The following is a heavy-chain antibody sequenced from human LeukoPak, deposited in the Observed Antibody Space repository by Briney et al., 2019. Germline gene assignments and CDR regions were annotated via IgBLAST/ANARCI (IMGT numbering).Heavy chain of an antibody. CDR1: GFTFSTYT. Sequence: GGSLRLSCAASGFTFSTYTMNWVRQAPGKGLEWVASISSSSSYIYYADSVKGRFTISRDNAKNSLYLQMNSLRAEDTAVYYCARGPQYGGYDFFDYWGQGTLVTVSS. J-gene: IGHJ4*02. V-gene: IGHV3-21*01. CDR3: ARGPQYGGYDFFDY. D-gene: IGHD5-12*01. CDR2: ISSSSSYI.